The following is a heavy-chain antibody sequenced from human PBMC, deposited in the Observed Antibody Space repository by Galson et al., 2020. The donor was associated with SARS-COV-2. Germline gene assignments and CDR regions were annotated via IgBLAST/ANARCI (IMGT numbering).Heavy chain of an antibody. CDR1: GYSISSGGYS. CDR3: GRYSSTWAQGWFDP. Sequence: SETLSLTCAVSGYSISSGGYSWGWIRQPPGKGLEWIGYVYYTGSTYYNPSLKSRLTISLDTSKNQFSLKLTSVTAADTAVYYGGRYSSTWAQGWFDPGGQGTRVTVSA. V-gene: IGHV4-30-4*07. D-gene: IGHD6-13*01. J-gene: IGHJ5*02. CDR2: VYYTGST.